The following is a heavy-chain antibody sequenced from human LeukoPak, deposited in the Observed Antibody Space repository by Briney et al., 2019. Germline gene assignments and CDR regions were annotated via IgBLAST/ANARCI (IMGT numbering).Heavy chain of an antibody. V-gene: IGHV4-59*08. CDR3: ASGVTDGYNFDY. CDR2: TYYSGST. CDR1: GGSISSYY. D-gene: IGHD5-24*01. J-gene: IGHJ4*02. Sequence: SETLSLTCTVSGGSISSYYWSWIRQPPGKGLEWIGYTYYSGSTNYNPSLKSRVTISVDTSKNQFSLKLSSVTAADTAVYYCASGVTDGYNFDYWGQGTLVTVSS.